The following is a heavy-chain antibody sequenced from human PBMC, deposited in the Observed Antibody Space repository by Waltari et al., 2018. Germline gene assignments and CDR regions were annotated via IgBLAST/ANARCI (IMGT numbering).Heavy chain of an antibody. D-gene: IGHD2-2*01. CDR3: ARDRVVPADEPDYYGLDV. Sequence: QVQLVQSGAEVKKPGSSVKVSCKATGGAFSTYGINWVRQAPGQGLEWMGRIIPLLYSATYAQGFQGRVTITADKSASAAYMELTSLRSEDTAVYYCARDRVVPADEPDYYGLDVWGQGTTVTVSS. V-gene: IGHV1-69*08. CDR1: GGAFSTYG. CDR2: IIPLLYSA. J-gene: IGHJ6*02.